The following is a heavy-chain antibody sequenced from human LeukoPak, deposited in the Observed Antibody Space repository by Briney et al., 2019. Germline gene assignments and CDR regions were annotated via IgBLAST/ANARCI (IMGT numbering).Heavy chain of an antibody. CDR1: GGPFSGTY. D-gene: IGHD3-10*01. Sequence: SETLSLTCAASGGPFSGTYLSWLRQPPGKGLEWIGQINHGGSTNHNPSLKNRVTISRHSSPNQISLETTSVAAADTAVYYCARGLHNGGSESIYNGGWYYFDSWGQGTLVTVST. CDR2: INHGGST. V-gene: IGHV4-34*01. CDR3: ARGLHNGGSESIYNGGWYYFDS. J-gene: IGHJ4*02.